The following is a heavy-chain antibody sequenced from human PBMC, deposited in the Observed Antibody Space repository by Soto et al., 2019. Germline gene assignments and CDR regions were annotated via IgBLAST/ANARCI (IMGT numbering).Heavy chain of an antibody. CDR3: GRGGYCSGGSCYLPRYYYYGMDV. V-gene: IGHV4-34*01. CDR1: GGSFSGYY. J-gene: IGHJ6*02. CDR2: INHSGST. Sequence: PSETLSLTCAVYGGSFSGYYWSWIRQPPGKGLEWIGEINHSGSTNYNPSLKSRVTISVDTSKNQFSLKLSSVTAADTAVYYCGRGGYCSGGSCYLPRYYYYGMDVWGQGTTVTVSS. D-gene: IGHD2-15*01.